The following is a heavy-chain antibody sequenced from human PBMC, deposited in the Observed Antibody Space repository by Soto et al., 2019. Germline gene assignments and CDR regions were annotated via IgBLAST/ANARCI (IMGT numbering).Heavy chain of an antibody. Sequence: ICIKQNPGKGLEWIGYIYYTGTTYYSPSLESRVAISVDTSQNQFSLKLGAVTAEDTALFFCEKEGCIGSSSAVLAYWGQG. V-gene: IGHV4-31*02. CDR2: IYYTGTT. D-gene: IGHD2-2*01. CDR3: EKEGCIGSSSAVLAY. J-gene: IGHJ4*02.